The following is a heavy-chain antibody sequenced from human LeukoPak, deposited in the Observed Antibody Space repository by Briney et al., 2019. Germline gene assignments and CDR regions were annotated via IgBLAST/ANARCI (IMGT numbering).Heavy chain of an antibody. CDR2: IYYSGNT. CDR3: ARGGIAGSTSQFDP. CDR1: DGSISSHY. Sequence: SETLSLTCTVSDGSISSHYWSWIRQPPGKGLEWIGYIYYSGNTNYNPSLKSLVTMSIDTSKNQFSLNLRSVTAADTAVYYCARGGIAGSTSQFDPWGQGTLVTVSS. D-gene: IGHD1-26*01. J-gene: IGHJ5*02. V-gene: IGHV4-59*11.